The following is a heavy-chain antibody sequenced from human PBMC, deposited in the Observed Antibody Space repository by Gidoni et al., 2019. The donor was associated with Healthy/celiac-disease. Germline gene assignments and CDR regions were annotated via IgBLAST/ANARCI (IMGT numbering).Heavy chain of an antibody. D-gene: IGHD2-2*01. V-gene: IGHV2-5*01. CDR1: GFSLITRGLG. CDR2: IYWNDDK. J-gene: IGHJ4*02. Sequence: QITLKESGPTLVKPTQTLTLTCTFSGFSLITRGLGVGWIRQPPGEALEWLALIYWNDDKRYRPSLKSRLTITKDTSRNQVVLTMTNVDPVDTATYYCAHYRGYCTSPNCYAPFPYFDFWGQGTLVTVSS. CDR3: AHYRGYCTSPNCYAPFPYFDF.